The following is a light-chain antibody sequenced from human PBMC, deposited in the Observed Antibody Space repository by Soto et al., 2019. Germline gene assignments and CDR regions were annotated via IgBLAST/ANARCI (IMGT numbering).Light chain of an antibody. J-gene: IGLJ1*01. CDR2: EVS. CDR3: SSYTSSSTYNYV. V-gene: IGLV2-14*01. Sequence: QSVLTQPASVSGSPGQSITISCTGTSSDIGSYNFVSWYQQHPDKAPKLMIFEVSNRPSGVSNRFSGSKSGNTASLTISGLQAEDEADYYCSSYTSSSTYNYVFGTGTKLTVL. CDR1: SSDIGSYNF.